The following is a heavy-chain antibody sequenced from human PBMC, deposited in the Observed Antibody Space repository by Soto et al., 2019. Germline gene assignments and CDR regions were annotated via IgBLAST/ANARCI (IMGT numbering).Heavy chain of an antibody. J-gene: IGHJ6*02. CDR2: NNHNGNT. Sequence: PSETLSLTCAVYGWSFSGYYWSWIRQPPGKGLEWNGENNHNGNTNYNQSLKNKVTITENTSKNKISLKLSSVTAADTAVYYCARIRRARYYYYYYGMDVWGQGTTVT. V-gene: IGHV4-34*01. D-gene: IGHD6-6*01. CDR1: GWSFSGYY. CDR3: ARIRRARYYYYYYGMDV.